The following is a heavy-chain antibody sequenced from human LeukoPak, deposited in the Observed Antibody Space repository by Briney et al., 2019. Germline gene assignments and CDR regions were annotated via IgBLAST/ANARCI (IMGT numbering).Heavy chain of an antibody. J-gene: IGHJ4*02. CDR2: IHPNSGGT. D-gene: IGHD6-19*01. Sequence: ASVKVSCKASGYTFTGYYLHWVRQAPGQGLEWMGWIHPNSGGTNYAQKFQGRVTMTRDTSISTAYMELSRLRSDDTAVYYCARDIRRGYSSGFDYWGQGTLVTVSS. CDR1: GYTFTGYY. V-gene: IGHV1-2*02. CDR3: ARDIRRGYSSGFDY.